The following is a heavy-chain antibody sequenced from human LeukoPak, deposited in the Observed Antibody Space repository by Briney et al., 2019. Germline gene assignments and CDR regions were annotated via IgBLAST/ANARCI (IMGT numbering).Heavy chain of an antibody. Sequence: ASVKVSCKASGYTFTGYYMHWVRQAPGQGIEWMGWINPNSGGTNYAQKFQGRVTMTRDTSIRTAYMELSRLRSDDTAVYYCARSPRLQLGGSYYWGQGTPVTVSS. CDR2: INPNSGGT. CDR3: ARSPRLQLGGSYY. J-gene: IGHJ4*02. CDR1: GYTFTGYY. D-gene: IGHD5-24*01. V-gene: IGHV1-2*02.